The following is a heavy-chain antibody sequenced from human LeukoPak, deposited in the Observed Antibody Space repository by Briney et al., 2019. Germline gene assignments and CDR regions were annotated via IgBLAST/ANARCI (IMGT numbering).Heavy chain of an antibody. D-gene: IGHD3-3*01. CDR1: GFTFSNA. V-gene: IGHV3-30-3*01. J-gene: IGHJ3*02. CDR2: ISFDGNNK. CDR3: AKDRGPRRITIFGVVWNAFDI. Sequence: PGRSLRLSCEASGFTFSNAIDWGRQAPGKEQQWVAVISFDGNNKKYAGYVNGRFTISRDDSKNTLYLQMNSLRAEDTAVYYCAKDRGPRRITIFGVVWNAFDIWGQGTMVTVSS.